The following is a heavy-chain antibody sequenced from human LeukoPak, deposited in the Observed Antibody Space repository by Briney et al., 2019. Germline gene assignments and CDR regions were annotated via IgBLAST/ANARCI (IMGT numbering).Heavy chain of an antibody. J-gene: IGHJ6*03. CDR2: INHSGST. CDR3: AGTVAGTGYYYYMDV. Sequence: SETLSLTYAVYGGSFSGYYWSWIRQPPGKGLEWIGEINHSGSTNYNPSLKSRVTISVDTSKNQFSLKLSSVTAADTAVYYCAGTVAGTGYYYYMDVWGKGTTVTISS. CDR1: GGSFSGYY. V-gene: IGHV4-34*01. D-gene: IGHD6-19*01.